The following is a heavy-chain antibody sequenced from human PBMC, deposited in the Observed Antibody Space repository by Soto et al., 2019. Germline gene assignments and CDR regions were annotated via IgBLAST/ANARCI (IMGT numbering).Heavy chain of an antibody. J-gene: IGHJ4*02. CDR1: GYTFTNYG. V-gene: IGHV1-18*01. CDR3: ARDRLVVIMPVVMDY. D-gene: IGHD6-6*01. Sequence: QVQLVQSGAEVKKPGASVKVSCKASGYTFTNYGISWVRQAPGLGLEWTGWINTYNGNTNYATEFQGRVSMTPAASTSTPYVELRSLKPDDTAVYYCARDRLVVIMPVVMDYWGQGILVTVSS. CDR2: INTYNGNT.